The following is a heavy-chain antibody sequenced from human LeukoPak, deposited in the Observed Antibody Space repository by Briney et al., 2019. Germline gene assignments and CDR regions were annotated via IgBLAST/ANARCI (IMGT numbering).Heavy chain of an antibody. Sequence: PGGCLRLSCSASGFTFSTYTMHWVRQAPGKGLEYVSSISTYGGKTFYADSVKGRFTISRDNSKNTLYLQMSSLRAEDTAVYYCVKDLIGTYSFEYWGQGTLVTVSS. V-gene: IGHV3-64D*09. CDR2: ISTYGGKT. J-gene: IGHJ4*02. CDR1: GFTFSTYT. D-gene: IGHD1-26*01. CDR3: VKDLIGTYSFEY.